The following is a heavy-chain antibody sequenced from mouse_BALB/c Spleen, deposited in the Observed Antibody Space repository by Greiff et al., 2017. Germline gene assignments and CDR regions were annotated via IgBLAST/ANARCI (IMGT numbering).Heavy chain of an antibody. CDR3: TRTTATSMDY. V-gene: IGHV1-69*02. Sequence: QVHVKQPGAELVRPGASVKLSCKASGYTFTSYWINWVKQRPGQGLEWIGNIYPSDSYTNYNQKFKDKATLTVDKSSSTAYMQLSSPTSEDSAVYYCTRTTATSMDYWGQGTSVTVSS. J-gene: IGHJ4*01. CDR1: GYTFTSYW. CDR2: IYPSDSYT. D-gene: IGHD1-2*01.